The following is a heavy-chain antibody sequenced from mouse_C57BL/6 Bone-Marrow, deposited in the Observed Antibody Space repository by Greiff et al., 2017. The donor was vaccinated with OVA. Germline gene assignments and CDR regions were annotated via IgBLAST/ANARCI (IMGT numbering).Heavy chain of an antibody. CDR1: GFTFSNYW. V-gene: IGHV6-3*01. D-gene: IGHD1-1*01. J-gene: IGHJ3*01. CDR3: TRGDYGSSYGGFAY. CDR2: IRLKSDNYAT. Sequence: EVQVVESGGGLVQPGGSMKLSCVASGFTFSNYWMNWVRQSPEKGLEWVAQIRLKSDNYATHYAESVKGRFTISRDDSKSSVYLQMNNLRAEDTGIYYCTRGDYGSSYGGFAYWGQGTLVTVSA.